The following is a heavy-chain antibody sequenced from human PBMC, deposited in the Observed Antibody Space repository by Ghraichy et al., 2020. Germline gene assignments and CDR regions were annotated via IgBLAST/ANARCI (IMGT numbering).Heavy chain of an antibody. V-gene: IGHV4-4*07. J-gene: IGHJ5*02. CDR1: GDSLSGFF. Sequence: SETLSLTCFVSGDSLSGFFWNWVRQPAGKGLEWIGRVDSSGNTIYNPSLENRVTISLDTANNKFSLKLYSVTAADTAMYYCARRTIELDIFGIQGNWLDPWGQGALVTVSS. CDR2: VDSSGNT. CDR3: ARRTIELDIFGIQGNWLDP. D-gene: IGHD5-12*01.